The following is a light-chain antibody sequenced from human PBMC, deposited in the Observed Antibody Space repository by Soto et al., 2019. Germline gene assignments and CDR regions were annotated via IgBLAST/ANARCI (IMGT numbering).Light chain of an antibody. Sequence: QSALTQPASVSGSPGQSITISCTGTSSDVGTYNLVSWYQQHPGKAPKLMIYEGTKRPSGVSDRFSGYKSGNTASLTIAGLQPEDEDAYYCCLYAGASTYVLFGGGTKLTVL. V-gene: IGLV2-23*01. CDR1: SSDVGTYNL. CDR2: EGT. J-gene: IGLJ2*01. CDR3: CLYAGASTYVL.